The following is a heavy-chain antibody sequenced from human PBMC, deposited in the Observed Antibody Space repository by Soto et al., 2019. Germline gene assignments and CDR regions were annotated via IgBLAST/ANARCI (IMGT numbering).Heavy chain of an antibody. J-gene: IGHJ4*02. CDR2: SSNSGTYT. D-gene: IGHD3-10*02. CDR3: ARSGDNYNVLDY. Sequence: PGGSLGLSCAASGFTFSDYYMSWIRQAPGKGLEWLSYSSNSGTYTRYADSVKGRFSISRDNAKNSLFLQINSLRGEDTAIYYCARSGDNYNVLDYWGQGTPVTVSS. CDR1: GFTFSDYY. V-gene: IGHV3-11*06.